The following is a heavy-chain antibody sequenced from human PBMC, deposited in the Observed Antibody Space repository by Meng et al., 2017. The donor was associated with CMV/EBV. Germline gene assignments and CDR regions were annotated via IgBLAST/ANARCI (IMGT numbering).Heavy chain of an antibody. Sequence: YSMNWVRPATGKGLWWVSSISMSSSYIYYADSVKGRFTISRDNAKNSLYLQMNSLRAEDTAVYYCARPLGYCSSTSCYGRVNWFDPWGQGTLVTVSS. V-gene: IGHV3-21*01. CDR3: ARPLGYCSSTSCYGRVNWFDP. J-gene: IGHJ5*02. D-gene: IGHD2-2*01. CDR2: ISMSSSYI. CDR1: YS.